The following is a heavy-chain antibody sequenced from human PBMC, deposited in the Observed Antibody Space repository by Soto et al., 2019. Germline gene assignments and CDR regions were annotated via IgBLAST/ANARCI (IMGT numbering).Heavy chain of an antibody. J-gene: IGHJ4*02. CDR3: ARDKTYDSSGYYPDY. D-gene: IGHD3-22*01. CDR2: IWYDGSNK. V-gene: IGHV3-33*01. CDR1: GFTFSSYG. Sequence: PGGSLRLSCAASGFTFSSYGMHWVRQAPGKGLEWVAVIWYDGSNKYYADSVKGRFTISRDNSKDTLYLQMNSLRAEDTAVYYCARDKTYDSSGYYPDYWGQGTLVTVSS.